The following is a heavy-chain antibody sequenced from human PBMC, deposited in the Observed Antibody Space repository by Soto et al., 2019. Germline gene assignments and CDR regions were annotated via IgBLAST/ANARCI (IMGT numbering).Heavy chain of an antibody. Sequence: SETLSLTCTVSGGSIDSGDYYWSWIRQPPGKGLEWIGEIYHSGNTNYNPSLKSRVTISVDKSKNQFSLRLTSVTAADTAVYYCARVRDWFDPWGQGTLVTVSS. V-gene: IGHV4-61*08. CDR2: IYHSGNT. CDR1: GGSIDSGDYY. CDR3: ARVRDWFDP. D-gene: IGHD3-3*01. J-gene: IGHJ5*02.